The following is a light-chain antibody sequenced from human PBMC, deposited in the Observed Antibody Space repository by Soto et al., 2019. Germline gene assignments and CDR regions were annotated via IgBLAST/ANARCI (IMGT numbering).Light chain of an antibody. Sequence: QSALTQPPSASGSPGQSVTISCTGTSSDVGGCKFVSWYQQYPGKAPKLIIYEVSKRPSGVPDRFSGFKSGNTASLTVSGLQAEDEAEYYCSSCAGSNNPDVFGTGTKVTVL. J-gene: IGLJ1*01. CDR1: SSDVGGCKF. CDR3: SSCAGSNNPDV. CDR2: EVS. V-gene: IGLV2-8*01.